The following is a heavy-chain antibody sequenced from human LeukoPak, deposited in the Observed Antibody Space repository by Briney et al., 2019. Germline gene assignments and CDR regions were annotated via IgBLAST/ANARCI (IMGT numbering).Heavy chain of an antibody. CDR2: ISGSGGST. Sequence: GGSLRLSCAASGFTFSSYAMSWVRQAPGKGLEWVSAISGSGGSTYYAYSVKGRFTVSRDNSKNTLYLQMNSLRAEDTAVYYCAKDLYDSSGRLDYWGQGTLVTVSS. V-gene: IGHV3-23*01. CDR1: GFTFSSYA. D-gene: IGHD3-22*01. CDR3: AKDLYDSSGRLDY. J-gene: IGHJ4*02.